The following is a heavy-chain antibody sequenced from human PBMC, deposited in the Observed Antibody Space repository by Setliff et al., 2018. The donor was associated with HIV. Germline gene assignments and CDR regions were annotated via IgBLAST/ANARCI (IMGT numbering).Heavy chain of an antibody. CDR2: IYYRGST. J-gene: IGHJ5*02. D-gene: IGHD3-22*01. CDR1: GGSISSSSYY. Sequence: PSETLSLTCTVSGGSISSSSYYWGWIRQPPGKGLEWIGSIYYRGSTYYNPSLKSRVTISVDTSKNQFSLKLSSVTAADTAVYYCARTNYYDSSTYFNWFDPWGQGTLVTVSS. CDR3: ARTNYYDSSTYFNWFDP. V-gene: IGHV4-39*07.